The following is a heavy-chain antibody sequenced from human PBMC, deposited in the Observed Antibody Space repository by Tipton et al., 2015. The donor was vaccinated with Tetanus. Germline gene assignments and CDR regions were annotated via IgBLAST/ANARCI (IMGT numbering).Heavy chain of an antibody. CDR2: IYNTGST. V-gene: IGHV4-31*03. D-gene: IGHD2-21*02. CDR1: GGSISSGGYY. Sequence: TLSLTCTVSGGSISSGGYYWSWIRQYPAKGLEWIGYIYNTGSTYYNPSLQSRLTLSLDTSKNQFSLKLSSVTAADTAVYYCARSPSPYCGGDCQRNAFDIWGQGTMVTVSS. CDR3: ARSPSPYCGGDCQRNAFDI. J-gene: IGHJ3*02.